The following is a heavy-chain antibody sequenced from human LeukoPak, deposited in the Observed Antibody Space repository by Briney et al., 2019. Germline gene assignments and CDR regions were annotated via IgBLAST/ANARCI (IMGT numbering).Heavy chain of an antibody. CDR3: ARTGAGYYYYYMDV. J-gene: IGHJ6*03. D-gene: IGHD1-26*01. CDR2: IYRSGST. Sequence: SETLSLTCTVSGYSISSGYYWGWIRQPPGKGLEWIGTIYRSGSTYSNPSLRGRVTISVDASKNQFSLKLSSVTAADTAVYYCARTGAGYYYYYMDVWGKGTTVTVSS. V-gene: IGHV4-38-2*02. CDR1: GYSISSGYY.